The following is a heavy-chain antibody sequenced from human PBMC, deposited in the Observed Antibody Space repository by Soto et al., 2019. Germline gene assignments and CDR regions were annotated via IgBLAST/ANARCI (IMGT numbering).Heavy chain of an antibody. CDR1: GDSLTIGGHY. CDR3: ARGGDGFDL. Sequence: QVRLQESGPGLVRPSQTLSLTCSVSGDSLTIGGHYWTWIRQHPGKGLAWIGYIYHSGSTYYSPSLKSRVTISVDTSENQFSLKLTSMTAADTAVYYCARGGDGFDLWGQGKMVTVSS. V-gene: IGHV4-31*03. J-gene: IGHJ3*01. CDR2: IYHSGST.